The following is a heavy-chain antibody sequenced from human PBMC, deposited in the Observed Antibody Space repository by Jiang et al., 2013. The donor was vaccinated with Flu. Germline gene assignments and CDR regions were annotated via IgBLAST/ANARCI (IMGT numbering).Heavy chain of an antibody. D-gene: IGHD5-18*01. CDR2: IYPGDSDT. CDR1: GYSFTSYW. V-gene: IGHV5-51*03. Sequence: GAEVKKPGESLKISCKGSGYSFTSYWIGWVRQMPGKGLEWMGIIYPGDSDTRYSPSFQGQVTISADKSISTAYLQWSNLKASDTAMYYCARPTHGYSYGRYYYYYGMDVWGQGTTVTVSS. J-gene: IGHJ6*02. CDR3: ARPTHGYSYGRYYYYYGMDV.